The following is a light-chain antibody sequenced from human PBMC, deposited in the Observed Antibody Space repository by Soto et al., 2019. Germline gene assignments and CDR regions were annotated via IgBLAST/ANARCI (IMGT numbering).Light chain of an antibody. V-gene: IGLV2-14*03. CDR1: NSDVGSYNY. Sequence: QSALTQHASVSGSPGQSITISCTGTNSDVGSYNYVSWHQQHPGKAPKLMIYNVYDRPSGISNRFSGSKSGNTASLTISGLQGEDEADYYCSSYTISRTYVFGTGTKLTVL. J-gene: IGLJ1*01. CDR3: SSYTISRTYV. CDR2: NVY.